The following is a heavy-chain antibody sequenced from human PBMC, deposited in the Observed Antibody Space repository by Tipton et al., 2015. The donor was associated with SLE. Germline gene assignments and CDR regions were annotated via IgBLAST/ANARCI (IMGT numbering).Heavy chain of an antibody. CDR3: ARDCTTGVCYPTSFDY. CDR2: INHSGST. J-gene: IGHJ4*02. V-gene: IGHV4-34*01. CDR1: GGSFSDYS. D-gene: IGHD2-8*01. Sequence: LRLSCAVYGGSFSDYSWSWIRQPPGKGLEWIGEINHSGSTNYNPSLKSRVTISIDTSKNQFSLSLSSVTAADTAVYYCARDCTTGVCYPTSFDYWGQGTLVTVSP.